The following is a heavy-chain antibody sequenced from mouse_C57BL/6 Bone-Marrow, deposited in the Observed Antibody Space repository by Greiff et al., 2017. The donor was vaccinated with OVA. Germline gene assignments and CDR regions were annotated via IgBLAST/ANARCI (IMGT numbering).Heavy chain of an antibody. J-gene: IGHJ4*01. CDR2: IDPENGDT. V-gene: IGHV14-4*01. D-gene: IGHD1-1*01. CDR3: TYPLSRDY. Sequence: VQLQQSGAELVRPGASVKLSCTASGFNIKDDYMHWVKQRPEQGLEWIGWIDPENGDTEYASKFQGKATITADTSSNTAYLQLSSLTSEDTAVYYCTYPLSRDYWGQGTSVTVSS. CDR1: GFNIKDDY.